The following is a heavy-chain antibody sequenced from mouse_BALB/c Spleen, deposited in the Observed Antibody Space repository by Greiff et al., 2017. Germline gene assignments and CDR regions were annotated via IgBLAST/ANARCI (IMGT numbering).Heavy chain of an antibody. J-gene: IGHJ3*01. CDR2: ISSGGSYT. D-gene: IGHD3-3*01. CDR3: ARRGTAPWFAY. CDR1: GFTFSSYG. V-gene: IGHV5-6*02. Sequence: DVKLVESGGDLVKPGGSLKLSCAASGFTFSSYGMSWVRQTPDKRLEWVATISSGGSYTYYPDSVKGRFTISRDNAKNTLYLQMSSLKSEDTAMYYCARRGTAPWFAYWGQGTLVTVSA.